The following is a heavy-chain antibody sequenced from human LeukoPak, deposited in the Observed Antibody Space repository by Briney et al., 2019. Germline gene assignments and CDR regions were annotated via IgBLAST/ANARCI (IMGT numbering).Heavy chain of an antibody. CDR2: IYGDGSFT. CDR3: ARGNAMGV. J-gene: IGHJ6*02. V-gene: IGHV3-74*01. Sequence: GGSLRLSCAASGFTFSNFWMHWVRQAPGKGLVWVALIYGDGSFTRYADSVKGRFTISRDNAKNSLSLQMNGLRAEDTALYYCARGNAMGVWGQGTTVTASS. CDR1: GFTFSNFW.